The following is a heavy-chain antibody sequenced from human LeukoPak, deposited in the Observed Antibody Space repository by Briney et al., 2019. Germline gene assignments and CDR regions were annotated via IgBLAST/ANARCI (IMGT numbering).Heavy chain of an antibody. J-gene: IGHJ4*02. Sequence: GGSLRLSCAASGFTFSSYAMHWVRQAPGKGLEWVAVISYDGSNKYYADSVKGRFTISRDNSKNTLYLQMNSLRAEDTAVYYCARASSSSSLVDYWGQGALVTVSP. V-gene: IGHV3-30*01. D-gene: IGHD6-6*01. CDR3: ARASSSSSLVDY. CDR2: ISYDGSNK. CDR1: GFTFSSYA.